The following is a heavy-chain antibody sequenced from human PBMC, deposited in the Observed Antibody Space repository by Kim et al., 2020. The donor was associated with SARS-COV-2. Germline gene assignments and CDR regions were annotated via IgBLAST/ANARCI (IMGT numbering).Heavy chain of an antibody. Sequence: ASVKVSCKASGYSFTTYGIAWVRQAPGEGLEWMGWILPANGNTKYAQKIQDRVTMTRETSTNTGYMNVSSLTSEDTGVYYCARGGVGAVWRRDRWYLDYW. CDR2: ILPANGNT. V-gene: IGHV1-18*01. D-gene: IGHD3-16*01. CDR3: ARGGVGAVWRRDRWYLDY. CDR1: GYSFTTYG. J-gene: IGHJ4*01.